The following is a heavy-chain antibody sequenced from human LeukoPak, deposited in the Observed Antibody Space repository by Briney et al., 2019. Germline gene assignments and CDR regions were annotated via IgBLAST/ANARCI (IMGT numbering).Heavy chain of an antibody. CDR3: ARAGDCSSTSCYGDHYYYYGMDV. Sequence: APVKVSCKASGGTFSSYAISWVRQAPGQGLEWMGRIIPILGIANYAQKFQGRVTITADKSTSTAYMELSSLRSEDTAVYYCARAGDCSSTSCYGDHYYYYGMDVWGQGTTATVSS. D-gene: IGHD2-2*01. V-gene: IGHV1-69*04. J-gene: IGHJ6*02. CDR2: IIPILGIA. CDR1: GGTFSSYA.